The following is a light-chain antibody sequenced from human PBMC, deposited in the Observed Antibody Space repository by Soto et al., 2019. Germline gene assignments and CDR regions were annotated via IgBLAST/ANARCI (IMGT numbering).Light chain of an antibody. CDR2: WGS. CDR1: QSLLHSNGYNY. J-gene: IGKJ4*01. Sequence: DIVMTQSPLSLPVTPGEPASISCRSSQSLLHSNGYNYLDWYLQKPGQSPQLLIYWGSNRASGVPDRFSGSGSGTDFTLKISRVEAEDVGFYYCMQALQTPVTFGGGTEVEIK. V-gene: IGKV2-28*01. CDR3: MQALQTPVT.